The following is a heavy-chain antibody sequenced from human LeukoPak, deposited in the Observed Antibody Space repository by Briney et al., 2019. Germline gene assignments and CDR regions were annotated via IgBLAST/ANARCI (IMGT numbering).Heavy chain of an antibody. J-gene: IGHJ4*02. D-gene: IGHD3-22*01. V-gene: IGHV3-30*03. CDR2: ISNDGSRK. CDR3: ARGVDYYENSGTIDY. Sequence: PGGSLRLSCAPSGFTFSRHGMHWVRQAPGKGLEWVAIISNDGSRKYYAHSVEGRFTISRDNSKNTLYLQMNSLRAEDTAVYYCARGVDYYENSGTIDYWGQGTLVTVSS. CDR1: GFTFSRHG.